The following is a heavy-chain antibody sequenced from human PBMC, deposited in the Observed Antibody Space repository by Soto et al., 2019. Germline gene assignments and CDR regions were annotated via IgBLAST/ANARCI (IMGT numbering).Heavy chain of an antibody. J-gene: IGHJ5*02. CDR2: IYHSGTT. CDR1: GVSISSYY. Sequence: SETLSLTCTVSGVSISSYYWSWIRQPPGKGLEWIGYIYHSGTTSYNPSLESRVTISIDTSKEQVSLKLTSVTAADTAVYYCARENLRWFDPWGQGTQVTVSS. V-gene: IGHV4-59*01. D-gene: IGHD3-9*01. CDR3: ARENLRWFDP.